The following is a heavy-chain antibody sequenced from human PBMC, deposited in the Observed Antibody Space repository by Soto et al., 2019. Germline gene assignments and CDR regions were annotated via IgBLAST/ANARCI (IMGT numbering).Heavy chain of an antibody. J-gene: IGHJ6*02. CDR1: GGSIRSGGYS. V-gene: IGHV4-30-2*01. CDR3: ARGGAAAGYGMDV. D-gene: IGHD6-13*01. CDR2: IYHSGST. Sequence: SETLSLTCAVSGGSIRSGGYSWSWIRQPPGKGLEWIGYIYHSGSTYYNPSPKSRVTISVDRSKNQFSLKLSSVTAADTAVYYCARGGAAAGYGMDVWGQGTTVTVSS.